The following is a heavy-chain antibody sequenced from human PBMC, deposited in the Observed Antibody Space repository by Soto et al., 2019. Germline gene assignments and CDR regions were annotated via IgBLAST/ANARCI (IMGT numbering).Heavy chain of an antibody. J-gene: IGHJ5*02. CDR2: INHSGST. CDR3: ARVGTTAFWYNWFDP. Sequence: PSETLSLTCAVYGGSFSGYYWSWIRQPPGKGLEWIGEINHSGSTNYNPSLKSRVTISVDTSKNQFSLKLSSVTAADTAVYYCARVGTTAFWYNWFDPWGQGTLVTVSS. CDR1: GGSFSGYY. V-gene: IGHV4-34*01. D-gene: IGHD4-17*01.